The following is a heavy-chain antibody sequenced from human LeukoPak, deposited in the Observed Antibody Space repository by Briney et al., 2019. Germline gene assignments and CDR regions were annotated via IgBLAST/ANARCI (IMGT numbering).Heavy chain of an antibody. V-gene: IGHV1-2*02. CDR3: ARGNFYDNEGYSPELRY. D-gene: IGHD3-16*01. J-gene: IGHJ4*02. CDR2: SDPKSGAT. Sequence: ASVKVSCTTSGYTFTSYYIHWLRQAPGQGFEWMEWSDPKSGATKYEHFQGRVTMTRDTSISTAYMELSRLTSDDTAVYYCARGNFYDNEGYSPELRYWGQGTLVTVSS. CDR1: GYTFTSYY.